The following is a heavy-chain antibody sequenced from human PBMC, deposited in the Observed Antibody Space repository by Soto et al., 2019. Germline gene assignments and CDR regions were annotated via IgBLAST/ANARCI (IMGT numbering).Heavy chain of an antibody. Sequence: SVKVSCKASGGTCSSYAISWVRQAPGQGLEWMGGIIPIFGTANYAQKFQGRVTITADESTSTAYMELSSLRSEDTAVYYCARQSIAAPRHLLPWGQGTLVTVSS. J-gene: IGHJ5*02. CDR3: ARQSIAAPRHLLP. CDR2: IIPIFGTA. V-gene: IGHV1-69*13. CDR1: GGTCSSYA. D-gene: IGHD6-6*01.